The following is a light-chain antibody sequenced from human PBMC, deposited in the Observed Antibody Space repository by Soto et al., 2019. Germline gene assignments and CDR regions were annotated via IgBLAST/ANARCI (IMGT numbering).Light chain of an antibody. CDR3: HQYGDLPYG. J-gene: IGKJ2*03. CDR2: RAS. Sequence: EIVLTQSPDTLSLSPGDRATLSCRASQSVSGNFVGWYQQKSGQSPRLLIFRASIRATGTPARFSGTGSGTDFTLTISRLEPEDFAVYYCHQYGDLPYGFGQGTNLEIK. CDR1: QSVSGNF. V-gene: IGKV3-20*01.